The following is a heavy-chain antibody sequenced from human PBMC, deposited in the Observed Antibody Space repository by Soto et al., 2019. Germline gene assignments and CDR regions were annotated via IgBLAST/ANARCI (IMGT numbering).Heavy chain of an antibody. CDR3: AKDPPEYCSGGSCYKSFDY. CDR1: GFTFSSYA. J-gene: IGHJ4*02. CDR2: ISGSGGST. V-gene: IGHV3-23*01. Sequence: GGSLRLSCAASGFTFSSYAMSWVRQAPGKGLEWVSAISGSGGSTYYADSVKGRFTISRDNSKNTLYLQMNSLRAEDTAVYYCAKDPPEYCSGGSCYKSFDYWGQGTLVTVSS. D-gene: IGHD2-15*01.